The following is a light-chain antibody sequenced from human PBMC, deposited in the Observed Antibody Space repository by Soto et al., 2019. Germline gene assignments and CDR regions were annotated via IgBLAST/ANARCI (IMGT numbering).Light chain of an antibody. CDR3: CSYAGDSIYV. J-gene: IGLJ1*01. Sequence: QSVLTQPASVSGSPGQSITISCTGTSSDVGSYNLVSWFQQHPGKAPKLMIYEATKRPSGISDRFSGSKSGNTASLTISGLQAEDEADYYCCSYAGDSIYVFGTGTKVTVL. V-gene: IGLV2-23*01. CDR2: EAT. CDR1: SSDVGSYNL.